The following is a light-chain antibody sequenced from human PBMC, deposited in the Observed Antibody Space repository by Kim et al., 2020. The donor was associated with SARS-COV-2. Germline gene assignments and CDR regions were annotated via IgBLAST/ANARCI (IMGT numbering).Light chain of an antibody. J-gene: IGKJ4*01. CDR2: SAS. CDR3: QHYNGFPFT. Sequence: ASVGDRVYITWRASQGIGNFLAWYQEKPGKAPKSLIYSASILQSGVPSKFRGSGSGTDFTLTISSLQPEDFATYYCQHYNGFPFTFGGGTKVDIK. CDR1: QGIGNF. V-gene: IGKV1-16*02.